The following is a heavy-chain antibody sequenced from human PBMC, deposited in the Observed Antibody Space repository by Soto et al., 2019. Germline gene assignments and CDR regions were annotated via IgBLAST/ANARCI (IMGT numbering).Heavy chain of an antibody. CDR1: GGSISSGDNY. V-gene: IGHV4-30-4*01. CDR3: AVSVAVAGTYYFDY. J-gene: IGHJ4*02. D-gene: IGHD6-19*01. CDR2: IYYSGST. Sequence: SETLSLTCTVSGGSISSGDNYWSWIRQPPGKGLVWIGYIYYSGSTYYNPSLKSRVTISVDTSKNQFSLKLSSVTAADTAMYYCAVSVAVAGTYYFDYWGQGTLVTVSS.